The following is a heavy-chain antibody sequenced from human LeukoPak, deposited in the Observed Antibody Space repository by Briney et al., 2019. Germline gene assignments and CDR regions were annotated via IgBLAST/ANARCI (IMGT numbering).Heavy chain of an antibody. CDR1: GYTFTSYG. D-gene: IGHD5-18*01. CDR3: AGAVFVEMDTHVAFDI. V-gene: IGHV1-18*01. CDR2: ISAYNGNT. J-gene: IGHJ3*02. Sequence: ASVKVSCKASGYTFTSYGISWVRQAPGQGLEWMGWISAYNGNTNYAQKFQGRVTMTRNTSISTAYMELSSLRSEDTAVYYCAGAVFVEMDTHVAFDIGGKGKMVAVS.